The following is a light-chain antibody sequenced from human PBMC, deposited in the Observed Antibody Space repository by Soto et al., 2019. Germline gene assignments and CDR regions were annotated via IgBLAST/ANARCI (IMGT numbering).Light chain of an antibody. CDR2: GNS. V-gene: IGLV1-40*01. J-gene: IGLJ3*02. Sequence: QSVLTQPPSVSGAPGQRVTISCTGSSSNIGAGYDVQWYQQLPGTAPKLLIYGNSNRPSGVPDRFSGSKSGTSASLVITGLQAEDEADYYCQSYDSSLSGSVFGGGTQLTVL. CDR3: QSYDSSLSGSV. CDR1: SSNIGAGYD.